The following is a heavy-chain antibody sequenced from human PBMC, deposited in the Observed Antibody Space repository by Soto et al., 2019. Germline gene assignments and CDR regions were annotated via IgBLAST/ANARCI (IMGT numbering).Heavy chain of an antibody. D-gene: IGHD3-22*01. V-gene: IGHV1-46*01. CDR2: INPSGGST. J-gene: IGHJ3*02. Sequence: RASVKVSCKASGYTFTSCYMHWVRQAPGQGLEWMGIINPSGGSTRYAQKFQGRVTMTRDTSTSTVYMELSSLRSEDTAVYYCARDQGDSSGYYPPAFDIWGQGTMVTVSS. CDR3: ARDQGDSSGYYPPAFDI. CDR1: GYTFTSCY.